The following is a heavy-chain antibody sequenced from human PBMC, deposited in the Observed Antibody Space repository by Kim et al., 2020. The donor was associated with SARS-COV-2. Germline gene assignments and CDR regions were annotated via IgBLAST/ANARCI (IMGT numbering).Heavy chain of an antibody. D-gene: IGHD5-18*01. CDR2: ISGSGGST. CDR3: AKHLQYSYVLYYFDY. CDR1: GFTFSSYA. J-gene: IGHJ4*02. Sequence: GGSLRLSCAASGFTFSSYAMSWVRQAPGKGLEWVSAISGSGGSTYYADSVKGRFTISRDNSKNTLYLQMNSLRAEDTAVYYCAKHLQYSYVLYYFDYWGQGTLVTVSS. V-gene: IGHV3-23*01.